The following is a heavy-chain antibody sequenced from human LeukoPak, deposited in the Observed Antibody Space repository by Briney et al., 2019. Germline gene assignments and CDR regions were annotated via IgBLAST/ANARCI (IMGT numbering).Heavy chain of an antibody. V-gene: IGHV3-33*01. CDR2: IWHDGSDI. CDR3: ARGRTYCSTTSCPRLGMDV. CDR1: GFTFTRYG. D-gene: IGHD2-2*01. J-gene: IGHJ6*02. Sequence: GGSLRLSCEVSGFTFTRYGMHWVRQAPGKGLEWLAVIWHDGSDISYADSVKGRFTISRDDPKNMVYLQMNSLRAEGTAFYFCARGRTYCSTTSCPRLGMDVWGQGTTVTVSS.